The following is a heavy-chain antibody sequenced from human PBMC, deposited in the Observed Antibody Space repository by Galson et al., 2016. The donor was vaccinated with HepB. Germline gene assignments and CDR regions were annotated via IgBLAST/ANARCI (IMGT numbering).Heavy chain of an antibody. D-gene: IGHD2-2*01. CDR3: ARRYCISNTCYGAP. CDR2: IDPNDSYI. CDR1: GYRFTTFQ. Sequence: QSGAEVKKPGESLRISCKVSGYRFTTFQIIWVRQVPGKGLEWMGRIDPNDSYIKYSPSFQGHVTLSVDKSLTTAYLQWSGLRASDTAMYYCARRYCISNTCYGAPWGPGTLVTVSS. J-gene: IGHJ5*02. V-gene: IGHV5-10-1*01.